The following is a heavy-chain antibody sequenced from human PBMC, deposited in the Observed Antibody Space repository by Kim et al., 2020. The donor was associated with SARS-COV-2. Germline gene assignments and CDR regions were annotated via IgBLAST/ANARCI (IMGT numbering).Heavy chain of an antibody. D-gene: IGHD3-10*01. J-gene: IGHJ4*02. CDR2: ISGSGGST. CDR3: AKDPGSYYNTFVYFDY. Sequence: GGSLRLSCAASGFTFSSYAMSWVRQAPGKGLEWVSAISGSGGSTYYADSVKGRFTISRDNSKNTLYLQMNSLRAEDTAVYYCAKDPGSYYNTFVYFDYWGQGTLVTVSS. CDR1: GFTFSSYA. V-gene: IGHV3-23*01.